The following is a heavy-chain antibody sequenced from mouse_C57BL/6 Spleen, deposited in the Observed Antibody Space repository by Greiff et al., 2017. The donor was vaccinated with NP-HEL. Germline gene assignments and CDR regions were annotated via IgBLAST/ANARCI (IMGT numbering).Heavy chain of an antibody. Sequence: VQLRQPGAELVRPGSSVKLSCKASGYTFTSYWMDWVKQRPGQGLEWIGNIYPSDSETHYNQKFKDKATLTVDKSSSTAYMQLSSLTSEDSAVYYCARDYYGRFAYWGQGTLVTVSA. D-gene: IGHD1-1*01. J-gene: IGHJ3*01. CDR3: ARDYYGRFAY. CDR1: GYTFTSYW. V-gene: IGHV1-61*01. CDR2: IYPSDSET.